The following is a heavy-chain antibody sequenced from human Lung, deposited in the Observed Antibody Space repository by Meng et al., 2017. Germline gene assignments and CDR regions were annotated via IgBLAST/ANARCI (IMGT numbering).Heavy chain of an antibody. D-gene: IGHD4-17*01. V-gene: IGHV3-74*01. Sequence: VPLVESGGGLVPPGGSLRLFCAASGFTFSTHWMHWVRQAPGKGLEWVSRITGDGSSTIYADSVQGRFTMSRDNAKNTLSLQMNSLRAEDTAAYYCARGGVTTDDWGQGTLVTVSS. CDR3: ARGGVTTDD. J-gene: IGHJ4*02. CDR1: GFTFSTHW. CDR2: ITGDGSST.